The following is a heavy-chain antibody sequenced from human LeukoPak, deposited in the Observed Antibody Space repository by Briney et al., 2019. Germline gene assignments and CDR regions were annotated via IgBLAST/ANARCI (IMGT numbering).Heavy chain of an antibody. CDR2: ISTYSGNT. V-gene: IGHV1-18*04. CDR1: GYTFTNYG. D-gene: IGHD2-2*01. Sequence: ASIKVSFKASGYTFTNYGFSWVRQAPGQGLEWMGWISTYSGNTDYAQQVQGRVTMTSDTSTSTVYMELRSLRSDDTAVYYCARGRRGYCSSSSCFGFYYGMDVWGPGTTVTVSS. J-gene: IGHJ6*02. CDR3: ARGRRGYCSSSSCFGFYYGMDV.